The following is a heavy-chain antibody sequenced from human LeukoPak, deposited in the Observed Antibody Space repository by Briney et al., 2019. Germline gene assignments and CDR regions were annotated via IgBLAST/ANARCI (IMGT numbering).Heavy chain of an antibody. D-gene: IGHD3-22*01. V-gene: IGHV1-2*06. J-gene: IGHJ4*02. CDR3: ARVVYYYDGSGYEY. CDR1: GYTFTGHY. Sequence: ASVKVSCKASGYTFTGHYMQWVRQAPGQGLEWMGRINPNSGGTNYAQKFQGRVTMTRDTSISTAYMELSRLRSDDTAVYYCARVVYYYDGSGYEYWGQGTLVTVSS. CDR2: INPNSGGT.